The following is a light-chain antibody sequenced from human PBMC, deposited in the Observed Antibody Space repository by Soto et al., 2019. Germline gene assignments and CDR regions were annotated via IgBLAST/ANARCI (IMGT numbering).Light chain of an antibody. V-gene: IGKV3-15*01. J-gene: IGKJ1*01. CDR1: QSVSSN. CDR3: QQYNNWPPRWT. Sequence: ELVMTQSPATLSVSPGERATLSCRASQSVSSNLAWYQQKPGQAPRLLIYGASTRATGIPARFSGSGSGTEFTLTISSLQSEEFAVYYCQQYNNWPPRWTFGQGTKVDI. CDR2: GAS.